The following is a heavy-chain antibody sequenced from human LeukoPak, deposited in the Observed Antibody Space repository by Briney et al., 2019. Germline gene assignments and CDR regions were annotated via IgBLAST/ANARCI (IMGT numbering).Heavy chain of an antibody. CDR1: GYTFTSYG. CDR3: ARLLGYCSSTSCYKYYFDY. Sequence: ASVKVSCKASGYTFTSYGISWVRQAPGQGLEWMGWISAYNGNTNYAQKLQGRVTMTTDTSTSTAYMELRSLRSDDTAVYYCARLLGYCSSTSCYKYYFDYWGQGTLVTVSS. CDR2: ISAYNGNT. D-gene: IGHD2-2*01. J-gene: IGHJ4*02. V-gene: IGHV1-18*01.